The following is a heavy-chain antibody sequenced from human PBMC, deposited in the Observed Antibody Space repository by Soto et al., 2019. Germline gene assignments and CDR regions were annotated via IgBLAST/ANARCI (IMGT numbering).Heavy chain of an antibody. V-gene: IGHV1-2*02. D-gene: IGHD2-21*02. CDR3: ARQLAYCAGDCYTEPIDY. CDR2: VNPNTGDT. Sequence: QAQLVQSGAEVTKPGASVKVSCEASGYSFTVYYIHWVRQAPGQGLEWMGWVNPNTGDTKYAQKFQGTVTMTRDTSITTAYMELSRLRFDDTAVYYCARQLAYCAGDCYTEPIDYWGQGTLVTVSS. CDR1: GYSFTVYY. J-gene: IGHJ4*02.